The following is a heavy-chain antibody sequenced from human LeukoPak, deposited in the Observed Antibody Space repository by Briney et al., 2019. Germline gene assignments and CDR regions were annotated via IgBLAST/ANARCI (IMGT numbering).Heavy chain of an antibody. CDR3: TTDFGYGANWFDP. D-gene: IGHD4-17*01. CDR1: GFAFSSYA. V-gene: IGHV3-15*01. CDR2: IKSKTDGGTT. Sequence: GGSLRLSCAASGFAFSSYAMSWVRQPPGKGLEWVGRIKSKTDGGTTDYAAPVKGRFTISRDDSKNTLYLQMNSLKTEDTAVYYCTTDFGYGANWFDPWGQGTLVTVSS. J-gene: IGHJ5*02.